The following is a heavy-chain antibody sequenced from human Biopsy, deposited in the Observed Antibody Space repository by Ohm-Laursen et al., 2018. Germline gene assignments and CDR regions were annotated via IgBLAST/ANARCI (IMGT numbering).Heavy chain of an antibody. CDR3: AKINPSSIYYYYGMDV. CDR1: GFTFSSYA. V-gene: IGHV3-23*01. J-gene: IGHJ6*02. Sequence: SLRLSCAASGFTFSSYAMNWVRQAPGKGLEWVSGINNDGGRTDYADSVKGRFTISRDNSKNTLYLQLNSLRAEGTALYYCAKINPSSIYYYYGMDVWGQGTTVTVSS. CDR2: INNDGGRT.